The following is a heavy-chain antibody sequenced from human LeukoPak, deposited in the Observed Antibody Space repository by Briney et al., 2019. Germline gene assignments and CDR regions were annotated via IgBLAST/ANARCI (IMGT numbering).Heavy chain of an antibody. V-gene: IGHV5-51*01. Sequence: GESLKISCKVSGYTLTRYWIGWARQMPGKGLEWMGIINPYDSDTQYSPSSQGHVIISVDRSITTAYLQWSGLEASDSAMYYCAITGYSSNWEYFWGQGTLVTVSS. D-gene: IGHD6-13*01. CDR2: INPYDSDT. J-gene: IGHJ4*02. CDR3: AITGYSSNWEYF. CDR1: GYTLTRYW.